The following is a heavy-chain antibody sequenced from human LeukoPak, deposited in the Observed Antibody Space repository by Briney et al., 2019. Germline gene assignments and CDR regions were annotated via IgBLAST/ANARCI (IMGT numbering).Heavy chain of an antibody. CDR3: AISGGYWAWAH. V-gene: IGHV3-23*01. CDR1: GFTFSSYA. Sequence: GGSLRLSCAASGFTFSSYAMSWVRQAPGKGLEGVSGISGSGGSTNYADSVKGRFTISRDNSKNTLYLQMNSLRAEDTAVYYCAISGGYWAWAHWGQGTLVTVSS. CDR2: ISGSGGST. J-gene: IGHJ4*02. D-gene: IGHD1-26*01.